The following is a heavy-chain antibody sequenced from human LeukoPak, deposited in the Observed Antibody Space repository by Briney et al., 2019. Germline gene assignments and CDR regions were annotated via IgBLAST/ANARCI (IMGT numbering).Heavy chain of an antibody. CDR1: GYIFASYG. V-gene: IGHV1-18*01. Sequence: ASVKVSCKASGYIFASYGISWVRQAPGQGLERIGWISAYNGDTKYAQNLQGRVTLTTDTSTGTAYMELRSLTSDDTALYYCARDTALIITPGGPDYWGRGTLITVSS. CDR2: ISAYNGDT. D-gene: IGHD3-10*01. J-gene: IGHJ4*02. CDR3: ARDTALIITPGGPDY.